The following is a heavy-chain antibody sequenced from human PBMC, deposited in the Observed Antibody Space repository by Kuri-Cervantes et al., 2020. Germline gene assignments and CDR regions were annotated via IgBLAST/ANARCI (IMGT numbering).Heavy chain of an antibody. Sequence: GESLKISCAASGFTFSRFWMTWVRQAPGKELEWVANIDPDGSEKYYVDSVKGRFTISRDNSKNTLYLQMNSLRAEDTAVYYCARDEAPVILGMDVWGQGTTVTVSS. CDR3: ARDEAPVILGMDV. CDR2: IDPDGSEK. J-gene: IGHJ6*02. CDR1: GFTFSRFW. D-gene: IGHD3-22*01. V-gene: IGHV3-7*01.